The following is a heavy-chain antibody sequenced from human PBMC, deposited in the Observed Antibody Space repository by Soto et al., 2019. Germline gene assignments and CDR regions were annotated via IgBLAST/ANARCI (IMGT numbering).Heavy chain of an antibody. CDR3: ARDVGSSHGPGHPHYFDY. Sequence: PLETLPHTCTVSGGTSISGGYCRSLIRKLPGKDLEWIAYIYYNGNTYYTPSLKSRATISLDTSRNQFFLNLNSVTAADTAVYYCARDVGSSHGPGHPHYFDYWGQGTLVTVSS. V-gene: IGHV4-31*03. J-gene: IGHJ4*02. D-gene: IGHD2-2*01. CDR2: IYYNGNT. CDR1: GGTSISGGYC.